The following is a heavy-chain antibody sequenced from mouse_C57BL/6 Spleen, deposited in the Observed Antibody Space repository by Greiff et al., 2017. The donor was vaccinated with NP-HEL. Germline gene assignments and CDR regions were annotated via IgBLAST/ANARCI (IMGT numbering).Heavy chain of an antibody. J-gene: IGHJ4*01. CDR2: IYPGDGDT. CDR1: GYAFSSYW. D-gene: IGHD1-1*01. V-gene: IGHV1-80*01. Sequence: QVQLQQSGAELVKPGASVKISCKASGYAFSSYWMNWVKQRPGTGLEWIGQIYPGDGDTNYNGKFKGKATLTADKSSSTAYMQLSSLTSEDSAVYFCARAELITTEVYDYAMDYWGQGTSVTVSS. CDR3: ARAELITTEVYDYAMDY.